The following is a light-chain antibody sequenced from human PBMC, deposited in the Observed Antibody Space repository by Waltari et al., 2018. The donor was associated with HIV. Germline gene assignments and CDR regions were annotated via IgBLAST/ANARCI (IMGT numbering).Light chain of an antibody. J-gene: IGKJ5*01. Sequence: EIVMTQFPATLSVSPGERVIFSCRASESLGNNLAWYQHKPGQAHRLLIYGASLRTAGTPARFSGGGSGTDFTLTVTIVQSEDFAVYYCHQYKDWPVTFGQGTRLDIK. V-gene: IGKV3D-15*03. CDR2: GAS. CDR3: HQYKDWPVT. CDR1: ESLGNN.